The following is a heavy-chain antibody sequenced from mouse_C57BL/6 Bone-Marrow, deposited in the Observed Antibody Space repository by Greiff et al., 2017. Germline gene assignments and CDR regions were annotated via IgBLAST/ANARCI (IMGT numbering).Heavy chain of an antibody. J-gene: IGHJ4*01. CDR1: GYTFTSYW. D-gene: IGHD1-1*01. Sequence: VQLQQPGAELVMPGASVKLSCKASGYTFTSYWMHWVKQRPGQGLEWIGEIDPSDSYPNYNQKFKGKFTLTVDKSSSTAYMQLSSLTSEDSAVXYGARPYYYGSSRYAMDYWGQGTSVTVAS. V-gene: IGHV1-69*01. CDR3: ARPYYYGSSRYAMDY. CDR2: IDPSDSYP.